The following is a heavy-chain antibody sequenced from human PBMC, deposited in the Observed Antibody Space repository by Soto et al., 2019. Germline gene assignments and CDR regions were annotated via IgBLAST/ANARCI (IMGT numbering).Heavy chain of an antibody. D-gene: IGHD6-13*01. J-gene: IGHJ3*02. V-gene: IGHV3-21*01. CDR2: ISSSSSYI. CDR3: ARSQSRIAGGAFDI. Sequence: PVGSLRLSCAASGFTFSSYSMNWVRQAPGKGLEWVSSISSSSSYIYYADSVKGRFTISRGNAKNSLYLQMNSLRAEDTAVYYCARSQSRIAGGAFDIWGQGTMVTVSS. CDR1: GFTFSSYS.